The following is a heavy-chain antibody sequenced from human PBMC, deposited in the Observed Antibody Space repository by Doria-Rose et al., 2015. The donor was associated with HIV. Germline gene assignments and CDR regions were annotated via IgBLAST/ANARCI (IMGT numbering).Heavy chain of an antibody. CDR1: GVSLSSPGMG. J-gene: IGHJ4*02. CDR2: IFPDDER. CDR3: ARIKSSRWYHKYYFDF. D-gene: IGHD6-13*01. V-gene: IGHV2-26*01. Sequence: QITLKESGPVLVKPTETLTLTCTVSGVSLSSPGMGVSWIRQHPGKALEWLANIFPDDERSYKTSLKSRLTISRGTSKSQVVLTMTDMDPVDTATYYCARIKSSRWYHKYYFDFWGQGTLVIVSA.